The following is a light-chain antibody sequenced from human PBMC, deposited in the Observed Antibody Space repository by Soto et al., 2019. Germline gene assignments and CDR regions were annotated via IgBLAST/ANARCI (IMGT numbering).Light chain of an antibody. V-gene: IGLV2-14*01. J-gene: IGLJ1*01. CDR2: EVS. Sequence: QSVLTQPASVSESPGQSVTISCTGTSNDVGAYNYVSWYQQQLGKAPKLMIYEVSNRPSGISNRFSGSKSGNTASLTISGLQAEDEADYYCSSYTTSITYVFGTGTKVTVL. CDR1: SNDVGAYNY. CDR3: SSYTTSITYV.